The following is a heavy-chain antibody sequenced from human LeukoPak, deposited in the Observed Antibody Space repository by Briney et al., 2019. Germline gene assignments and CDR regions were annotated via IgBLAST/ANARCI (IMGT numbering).Heavy chain of an antibody. CDR2: ISGSGGST. Sequence: GGSLRLSCAPSGFTSSCYAMSWVRQAPGKGLEWVSPISGSGGSTYYADSVKGRFTISRDNSKNTLYLQMNSLRAEDTAVYYCAKSLSSSPYYFDYWGQGTLVTVSS. J-gene: IGHJ4*02. CDR1: GFTSSCYA. V-gene: IGHV3-23*01. D-gene: IGHD6-13*01. CDR3: AKSLSSSPYYFDY.